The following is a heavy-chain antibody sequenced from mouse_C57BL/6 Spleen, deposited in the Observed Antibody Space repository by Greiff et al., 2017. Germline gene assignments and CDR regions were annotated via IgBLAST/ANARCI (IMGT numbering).Heavy chain of an antibody. CDR2: IYPRDGST. CDR3: ARLYYDYDEGYFDV. CDR1: GYTFTSYD. J-gene: IGHJ1*03. Sequence: QVQLKESGPELVKPGASVKLSCKASGYTFTSYDINWVKQRPGQGLEWIGWIYPRDGSTKYNEKFKGKATLTVDTSSSTAYMELHSLTSEDSAVYFCARLYYDYDEGYFDVWGTGTTVTVSS. V-gene: IGHV1-85*01. D-gene: IGHD2-4*01.